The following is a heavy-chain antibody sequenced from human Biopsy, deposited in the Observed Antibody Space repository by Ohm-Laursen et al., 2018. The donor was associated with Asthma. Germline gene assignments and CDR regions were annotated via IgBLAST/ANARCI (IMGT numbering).Heavy chain of an antibody. CDR1: GFTFSRYA. CDR2: ISHDGQTQ. D-gene: IGHD4-17*01. Sequence: SLRLSCASSGFTFSRYAIHWVRQAPGKGLEWVAVISHDGQTQHYAESVKGRFALSRDNSQNTLYLQMISLRTDDTAVYYCAKRRGYSDDFDYWGHGTLVTVSS. CDR3: AKRRGYSDDFDY. V-gene: IGHV3-30*18. J-gene: IGHJ4*01.